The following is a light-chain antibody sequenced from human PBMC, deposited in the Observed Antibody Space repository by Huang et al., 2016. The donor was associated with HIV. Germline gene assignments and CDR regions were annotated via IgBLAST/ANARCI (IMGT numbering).Light chain of an antibody. CDR3: QQRTNWPPGFT. CDR2: DAS. CDR1: LSVGGY. J-gene: IGKJ3*01. V-gene: IGKV3-11*01. Sequence: EIVLTQSPATLSLSPGERATLSCRASLSVGGYLASYQQKPGQAPRLLIYDASNRATGSPARFSGSGSGKDVTLTISSLEPEDFAVYYCQQRTNWPPGFTFGPGTKVDIK.